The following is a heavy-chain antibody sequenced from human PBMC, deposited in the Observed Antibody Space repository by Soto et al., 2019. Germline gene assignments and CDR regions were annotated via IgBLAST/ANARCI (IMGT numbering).Heavy chain of an antibody. CDR2: IYYSGAN. J-gene: IGHJ5*02. Sequence: PSETLSLTCTVSGGSISSSSYYWGWIRQPPGKGLEWIGTIYYSGANYYNPSLKRRVTISIDTSKNQFSLNLSSVTAADTAVYYCVKTSWAGGLRNNWFDPWGQGTLVTVSS. V-gene: IGHV4-39*01. CDR1: GGSISSSSYY. D-gene: IGHD4-17*01. CDR3: VKTSWAGGLRNNWFDP.